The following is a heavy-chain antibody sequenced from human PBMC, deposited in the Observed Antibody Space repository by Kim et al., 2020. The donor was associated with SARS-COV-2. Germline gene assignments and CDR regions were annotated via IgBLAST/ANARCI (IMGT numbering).Heavy chain of an antibody. V-gene: IGHV3-21*01. Sequence: GGSLRLSCAASGFTFSSYSMNWVRQAPGKGLEWVSSISSSSSYIYYADSVKGRFTISRDNAKNSLYLQMNSLRAEDTAVYYCAREANTPYSSSLGQYFQHWGQGTLVTVSS. CDR2: ISSSSSYI. CDR3: AREANTPYSSSLGQYFQH. J-gene: IGHJ1*01. D-gene: IGHD6-13*01. CDR1: GFTFSSYS.